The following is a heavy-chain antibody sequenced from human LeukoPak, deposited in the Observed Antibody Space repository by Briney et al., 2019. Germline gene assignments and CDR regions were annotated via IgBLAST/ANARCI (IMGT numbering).Heavy chain of an antibody. CDR1: GFTFITYI. CDR3: VRARGHQLRRGYNWFDP. D-gene: IGHD2-2*01. J-gene: IGHJ5*02. CDR2: ISSSDSYI. Sequence: GGSLRLSCAASGFTFITYIMNWVRQAPGKGLEWVSSISSSDSYIYYADSVKGRFTISRDNAKNSLFLQMNSLRAEDTAVYYCVRARGHQLRRGYNWFDPWGQGTLVTVSS. V-gene: IGHV3-21*01.